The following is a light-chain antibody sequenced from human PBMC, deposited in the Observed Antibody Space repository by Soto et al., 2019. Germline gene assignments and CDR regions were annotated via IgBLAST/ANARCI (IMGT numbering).Light chain of an antibody. CDR1: EGISGR. CDR2: PAS. V-gene: IGKV1-9*01. J-gene: IGKJ4*01. Sequence: NQLTQSPSSLSASVGDRVTITCRASEGISGRLAWYQRKPGKVPTLLISPASSFQSGVPSRFSGSASGTDFSLTITSLQPEDFATYYCHQLYRYPLTFGGGTTVDIK. CDR3: HQLYRYPLT.